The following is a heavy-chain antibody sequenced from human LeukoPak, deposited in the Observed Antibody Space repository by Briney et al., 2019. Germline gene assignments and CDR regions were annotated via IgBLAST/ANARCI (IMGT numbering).Heavy chain of an antibody. J-gene: IGHJ4*02. V-gene: IGHV1-69*01. CDR1: GGSFSTYA. Sequence: GSSVKVSCKPSGGSFSTYAYSWVRQAPGQGLEWVGGIIPIFDIANYAQNFQGRLTITADEATTTVFMELSTLRSDDTAVYYCARAIPAGYCSGSNCYALDSWGQGTLVTVSS. CDR2: IIPIFDIA. CDR3: ARAIPAGYCSGSNCYALDS. D-gene: IGHD2-2*03.